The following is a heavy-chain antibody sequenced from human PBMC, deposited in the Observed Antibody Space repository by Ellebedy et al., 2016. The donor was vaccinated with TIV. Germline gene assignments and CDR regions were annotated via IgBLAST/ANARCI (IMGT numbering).Heavy chain of an antibody. D-gene: IGHD2-2*01. CDR1: GGSISSYY. Sequence: SETLSLTCTVSGGSISSYYWSWIRQPPGKGLEWIGYIYYSGSTNYNPSLKSRVTISVDTSKNQFSLKLSSVTAADTAVYYCARVGTVVVPAARTYYYGMDVWGQGTTVTVSS. CDR3: ARVGTVVVPAARTYYYGMDV. CDR2: IYYSGST. V-gene: IGHV4-59*01. J-gene: IGHJ6*02.